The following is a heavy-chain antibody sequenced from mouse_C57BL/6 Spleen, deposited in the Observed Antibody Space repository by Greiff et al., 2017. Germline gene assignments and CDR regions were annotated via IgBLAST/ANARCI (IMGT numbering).Heavy chain of an antibody. Sequence: EVQLQQSGAELVRPGASVKLSCTASGFNIKDDYMHWVKQRPEQGLEWIGWIDPENGDTEYASKFQGKATITADTSSNTAYLQLSSLTSEDTAVYYGTTLTGTHYAMDYWGQGTSVTVSS. CDR1: GFNIKDDY. D-gene: IGHD4-1*01. CDR2: IDPENGDT. J-gene: IGHJ4*01. CDR3: TTLTGTHYAMDY. V-gene: IGHV14-4*01.